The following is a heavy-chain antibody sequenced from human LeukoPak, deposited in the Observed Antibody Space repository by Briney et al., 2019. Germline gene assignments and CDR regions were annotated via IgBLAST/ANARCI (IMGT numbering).Heavy chain of an antibody. V-gene: IGHV1-18*01. CDR2: ISAYNGNT. CDR3: ARAIGYCSSTSCHPYNWFDP. CDR1: GYTFASYG. Sequence: GASVKVSCKASGYTFASYGISWVRQAPGQGLEWMGWISAYNGNTNYAQKLQGRVTMTTDTSTSTAYMELRSLRSDDTAVYYCARAIGYCSSTSCHPYNWFDPWGQGTLVTVSS. D-gene: IGHD2-2*03. J-gene: IGHJ5*02.